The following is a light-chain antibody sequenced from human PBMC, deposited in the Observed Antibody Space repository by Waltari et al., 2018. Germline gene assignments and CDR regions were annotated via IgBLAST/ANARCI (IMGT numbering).Light chain of an antibody. Sequence: DIQMTQSPSSLAASVGDRVTITSRASQSISRDLNWYQQRPGKAPKLLIYDASSLQGGAPTKFSGSGSGTEFTLTISSLQPEDFATYYCQQSYSLPWTFGQGTNVEVK. CDR1: QSISRD. CDR2: DAS. J-gene: IGKJ1*01. V-gene: IGKV1-39*01. CDR3: QQSYSLPWT.